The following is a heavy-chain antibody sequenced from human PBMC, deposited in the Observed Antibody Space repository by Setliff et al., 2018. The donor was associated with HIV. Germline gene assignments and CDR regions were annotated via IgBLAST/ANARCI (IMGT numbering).Heavy chain of an antibody. D-gene: IGHD2-2*01. CDR2: IRYDGSNK. CDR1: GFSFSNYG. CDR3: AKPGIVPAAEFVDY. V-gene: IGHV3-30*02. J-gene: IGHJ4*02. Sequence: GGSLRLSCVASGFSFSNYGMHWVRQAPGKGLEWMTFIRYDGSNKYYADSVKGRFTISRDNSKNTLYLQMNSLTTEDTAVYYCAKPGIVPAAEFVDYWGQGTLVTVSS.